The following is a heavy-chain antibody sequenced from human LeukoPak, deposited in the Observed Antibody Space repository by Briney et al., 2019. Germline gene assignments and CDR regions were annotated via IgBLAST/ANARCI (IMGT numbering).Heavy chain of an antibody. CDR3: ARGSVGTPPPFDF. V-gene: IGHV3-30-3*01. CDR1: GFTFSRYA. Sequence: GGSLRLSCAASGFTFSRYALHWVRQAPGKGLEWVALTSSDGSDQYYADFVKGRFTISKDKSKNTLYLQMNSLKIEDTAVYYCARGSVGTPPPFDFWGQGTLVNVSS. D-gene: IGHD2-15*01. CDR2: TSSDGSDQ. J-gene: IGHJ4*02.